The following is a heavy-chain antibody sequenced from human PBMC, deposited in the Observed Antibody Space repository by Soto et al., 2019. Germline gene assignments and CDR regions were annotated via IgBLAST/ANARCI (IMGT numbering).Heavy chain of an antibody. J-gene: IGHJ4*02. CDR2: VSNSGSST. CDR1: GFTFRDYA. D-gene: IGHD2-2*01. CDR3: AKHSRETTTCCGED. Sequence: PGGSLRLSCAASGFTFRDYAMSLVRQAPGRGLEWVSGVSNSGSSTYYADSVKGRFTISRDNSKNTLYLQMNSLRAEDTAVYYCAKHSRETTTCCGEDWGQGTRVTVSS. V-gene: IGHV3-23*01.